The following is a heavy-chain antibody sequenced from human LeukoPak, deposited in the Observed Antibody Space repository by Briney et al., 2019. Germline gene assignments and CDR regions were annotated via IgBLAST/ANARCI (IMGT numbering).Heavy chain of an antibody. CDR1: GGSISSYY. J-gene: IGHJ3*02. CDR2: IYYSGST. CDR3: AREGSGGSCYSIAGVCPFDI. D-gene: IGHD2-15*01. V-gene: IGHV4-59*01. Sequence: SETLSLTCTVSGGSISSYYWSWIRQPPGKGLEWIGYIYYSGSTNYNPSLKSRVTISVDTSKNQFSLKLSSVTAADTAVYYCAREGSGGSCYSIAGVCPFDIWGRGTMVTVSS.